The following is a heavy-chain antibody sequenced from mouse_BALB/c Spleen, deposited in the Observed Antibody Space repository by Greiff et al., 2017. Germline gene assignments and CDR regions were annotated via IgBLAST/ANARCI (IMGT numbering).Heavy chain of an antibody. Sequence: EVQGVESGGGLVKPGGSLKLSCAASGFTFSSYAMSWVRQTPEKRLEWVASISSGGSTYYPDSVKGRCTISRDNARDILYLQMSSLRSEDTAMYYCARDTATMDAMDYWGQGTSVTVSS. CDR1: GFTFSSYA. CDR2: ISSGGST. CDR3: ARDTATMDAMDY. D-gene: IGHD1-2*01. J-gene: IGHJ4*01. V-gene: IGHV5-6-5*01.